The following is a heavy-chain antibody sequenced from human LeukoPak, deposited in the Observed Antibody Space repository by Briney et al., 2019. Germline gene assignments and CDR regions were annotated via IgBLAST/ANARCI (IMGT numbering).Heavy chain of an antibody. CDR1: GGSINSGASY. CDR2: IYYTGNT. Sequence: SSETLSLTCTVSGGSINSGASYWTWIRQHPAKGLEWIGYIYYTGNTYYNPSLKSRVTVSLDTSQNQFSLKLSSVTAADTAVYYCARYCSGDSWVISRFDFWGQGTAVTVSS. CDR3: ARYCSGDSWVISRFDF. J-gene: IGHJ4*02. D-gene: IGHD2-15*01. V-gene: IGHV4-31*02.